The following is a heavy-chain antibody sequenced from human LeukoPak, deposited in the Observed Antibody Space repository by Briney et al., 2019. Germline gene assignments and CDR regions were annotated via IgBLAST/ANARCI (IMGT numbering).Heavy chain of an antibody. Sequence: SATLSLTCTVSGGSFSSGGYYWSWIRQHPGKGLEWIGYIFYSGTTYYNPSFKSRVIISVDASKNQFSLRLSSVTAADTAVYYCARDLGGLGKIDYWGQGTLVTVSS. CDR3: ARDLGGLGKIDY. CDR2: IFYSGTT. J-gene: IGHJ4*02. D-gene: IGHD7-27*01. CDR1: GGSFSSGGYY. V-gene: IGHV4-31*03.